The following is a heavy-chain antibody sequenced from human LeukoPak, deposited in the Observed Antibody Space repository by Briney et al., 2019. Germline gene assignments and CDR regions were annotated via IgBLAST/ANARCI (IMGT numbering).Heavy chain of an antibody. V-gene: IGHV4-38-2*02. CDR1: GYSIGSGYY. D-gene: IGHD2-2*02. CDR3: ARDCSSTTCYTRSFDP. CDR2: IYHSGST. Sequence: SETLSLTCTVSGYSIGSGYYWGWIRQPPGKGLEWIGSIYHSGSTYYNPSLKSRVTISGDTSKNQFSLNLSSVTATDTAVYYCARDCSSTTCYTRSFDPWGQGTLVTVSS. J-gene: IGHJ5*02.